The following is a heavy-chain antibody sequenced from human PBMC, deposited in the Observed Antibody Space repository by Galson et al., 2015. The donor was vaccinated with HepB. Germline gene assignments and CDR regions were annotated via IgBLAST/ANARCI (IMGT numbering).Heavy chain of an antibody. CDR1: GFTFSSYA. CDR3: AKDDSWDSTIDY. D-gene: IGHD1-26*01. CDR2: ISGSGGST. V-gene: IGHV3-23*01. J-gene: IGHJ4*02. Sequence: SLRLSCAASGFTFSSYAMSWVRQAPGKGLEWVSAISGSGGSTYYADSVKGRFTISRDNSKNTLYLQMNSLRAEDTAVYYCAKDDSWDSTIDYWGQGTLVTVSS.